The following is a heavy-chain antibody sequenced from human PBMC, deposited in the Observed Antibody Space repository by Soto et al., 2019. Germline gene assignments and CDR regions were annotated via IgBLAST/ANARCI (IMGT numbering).Heavy chain of an antibody. J-gene: IGHJ6*02. CDR3: ARDDCSGGSCYSSYYYFGMDV. Sequence: QVQLVQSGAEVKKPGSSVKVSCKASGGTFSSYAISWVRQAPGQGLEWMGEIIPIFGTANYAQKFQGRVTITADESTSTAYMELSSLRSEDTAVYYCARDDCSGGSCYSSYYYFGMDVWGQGTTVTVSS. CDR2: IIPIFGTA. CDR1: GGTFSSYA. D-gene: IGHD2-15*01. V-gene: IGHV1-69*01.